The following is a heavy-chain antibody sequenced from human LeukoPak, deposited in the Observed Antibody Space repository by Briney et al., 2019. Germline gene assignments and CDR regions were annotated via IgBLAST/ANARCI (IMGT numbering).Heavy chain of an antibody. V-gene: IGHV3-23*01. D-gene: IGHD3-9*01. CDR2: ISGSGGST. Sequence: GGSLRLSCAASGFTVSSNYMSWVRQAPGKGLEWVSAISGSGGSTYYADSVKGRFTISRDNSKNTLYLQMNSLRAEDTAVYYCATATPGLRYFDWTTPFQHWGQGTLVTVSS. CDR3: ATATPGLRYFDWTTPFQH. J-gene: IGHJ1*01. CDR1: GFTVSSNY.